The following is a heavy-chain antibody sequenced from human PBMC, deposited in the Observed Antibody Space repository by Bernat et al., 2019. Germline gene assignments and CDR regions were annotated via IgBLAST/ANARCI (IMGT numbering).Heavy chain of an antibody. CDR3: ARVPLSIAADGTFDY. D-gene: IGHD6-13*01. CDR2: IKQDGSEK. Sequence: VQLVESGGGLVQPGGSLRLSCAASGFTFSSYWMSWVRQAPGKGLEWVANIKQDGSEKYYVDSVKGRFTISRDNAKNSLYLQMNSLRAEDTAVYYCARVPLSIAADGTFDYWGQGTLVTVSS. J-gene: IGHJ4*02. V-gene: IGHV3-7*03. CDR1: GFTFSSYW.